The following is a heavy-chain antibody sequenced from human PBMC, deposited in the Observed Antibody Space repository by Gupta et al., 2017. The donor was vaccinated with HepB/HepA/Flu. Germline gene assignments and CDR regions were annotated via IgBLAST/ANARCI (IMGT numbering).Heavy chain of an antibody. Sequence: EVHLVDSGGDIVEPGRSLRLSCAASGFNFGDYAMSWFRQAPGKGLEWVGFIRSSTYGGSTKYAASVRDRFTISRDDSKSITYLQMDSLKSEDTAMYFCAREAGYGFFDPWGQGTLVSVSS. CDR1: GFNFGDYA. D-gene: IGHD3-10*01. CDR2: IRSSTYGGST. V-gene: IGHV3-49*03. J-gene: IGHJ5*02. CDR3: AREAGYGFFDP.